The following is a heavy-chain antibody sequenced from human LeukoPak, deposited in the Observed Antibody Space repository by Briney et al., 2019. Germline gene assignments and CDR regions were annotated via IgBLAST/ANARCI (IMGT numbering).Heavy chain of an antibody. J-gene: IGHJ5*02. V-gene: IGHV3-30-3*01. Sequence: GGSLRLSCAASGFTFSSYAMHWVRQAPGKGLKWVAVISYDGSNKYYADSVKGRFTISRDNSTNTLYLQMNSLRAEDTAVYYCARDSVRITMMPFDPWGQGTLVTVSS. CDR3: ARDSVRITMMPFDP. D-gene: IGHD3-22*01. CDR2: ISYDGSNK. CDR1: GFTFSSYA.